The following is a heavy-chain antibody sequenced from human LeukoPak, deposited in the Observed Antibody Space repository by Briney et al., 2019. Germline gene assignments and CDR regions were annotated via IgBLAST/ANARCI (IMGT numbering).Heavy chain of an antibody. J-gene: IGHJ6*03. V-gene: IGHV3-30*02. Sequence: GWSLRLSCVASGVTFDNFGMHWVRQAPGKGLEWVAFLRYDANNRYDKNNDYYAVSVKGRFTISRDNSKNTLYLQMNSLKSEDTAVYYCAKGDYYMEVWGKGATVTVSS. CDR2: LRYDANNRYDKNND. CDR1: GVTFDNFG. CDR3: AKGDYYMEV.